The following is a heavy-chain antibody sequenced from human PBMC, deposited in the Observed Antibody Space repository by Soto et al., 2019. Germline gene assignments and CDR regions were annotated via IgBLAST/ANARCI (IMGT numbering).Heavy chain of an antibody. D-gene: IGHD5-12*01. CDR1: GFRFGDYW. CDR3: ARDWNGYRDY. Sequence: EVQLVESGGGLVQPGGSLRLYCAATGFRFGDYWMTWVRQAPGKGLEWVANIKQDGGEIYYVDSVKGRFTISRDNGKNSLYLQMDSLRAEDTAVYYCARDWNGYRDYWGQGTLVTVSS. J-gene: IGHJ4*02. V-gene: IGHV3-7*05. CDR2: IKQDGGEI.